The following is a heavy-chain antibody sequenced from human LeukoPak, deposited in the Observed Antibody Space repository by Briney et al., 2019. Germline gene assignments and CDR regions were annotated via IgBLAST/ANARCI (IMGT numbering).Heavy chain of an antibody. V-gene: IGHV4-4*07. D-gene: IGHD6-13*01. Sequence: SETLSLTRTVSGGYMSSYYTSWIRQPAGKGLEWIGRIYTSGSTNYNPSLKSRVTMSVDTSKNQFSLKLSSVTAADTAVYYCARDPLIAAVGYIYFDLCGYGELVSVSS. J-gene: IGHJ4*01. CDR3: ARDPLIAAVGYIYFDL. CDR2: IYTSGST. CDR1: GGYMSSYY.